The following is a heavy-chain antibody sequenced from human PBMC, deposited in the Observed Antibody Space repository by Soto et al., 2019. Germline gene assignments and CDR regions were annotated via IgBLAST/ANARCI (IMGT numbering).Heavy chain of an antibody. D-gene: IGHD1-26*01. Sequence: GASVKVSCKASGGTFSSYTISWVRQAPGQGLEWMGRIIPILGIANYAQKFQGRVTITADNSTSTAYMELSSLRSEDTAVYYCARSDSALSSGAFDIWGQGTMVTVSS. CDR2: IIPILGIA. J-gene: IGHJ3*02. CDR3: ARSDSALSSGAFDI. V-gene: IGHV1-69*02. CDR1: GGTFSSYT.